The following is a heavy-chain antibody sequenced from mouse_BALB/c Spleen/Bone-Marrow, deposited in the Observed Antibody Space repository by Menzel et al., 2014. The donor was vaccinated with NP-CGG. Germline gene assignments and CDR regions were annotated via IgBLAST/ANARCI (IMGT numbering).Heavy chain of an antibody. CDR3: ARDSSDYLAWFAY. D-gene: IGHD3-2*01. Sequence: QVQLQQPGAELMKPGASVKISCKATGYTFSSYWIEWVKQRPGHGLEWIGEILPGSDSTNYNENFKGMATFTADTSSNTAYMQLNSLTSEDSAVYFCARDSSDYLAWFAYWGQGTLVTVSA. CDR2: ILPGSDST. CDR1: GYTFSSYW. V-gene: IGHV1-9*01. J-gene: IGHJ3*01.